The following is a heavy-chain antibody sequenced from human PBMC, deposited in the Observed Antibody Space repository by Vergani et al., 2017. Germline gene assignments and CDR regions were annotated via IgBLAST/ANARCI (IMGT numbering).Heavy chain of an antibody. J-gene: IGHJ6*02. CDR1: GGPFKNSA. Sequence: QVQLVQSGAEVKKPGSSVKVSCKASGGPFKNSAFSWVRQVPGQGLEWMGRIITFFGTTDYAQKFQGRFTIIADEFTKTVDMQLSNLRSEDTAVYYCARDRVDIVATTTYYYYYYGMDVWGQGTTVTVSS. V-gene: IGHV1-69*13. CDR3: ARDRVDIVATTTYYYYYYGMDV. D-gene: IGHD5-12*01. CDR2: IITFFGTT.